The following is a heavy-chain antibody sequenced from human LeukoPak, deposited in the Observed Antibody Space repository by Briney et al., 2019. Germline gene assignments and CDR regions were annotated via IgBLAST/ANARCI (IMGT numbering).Heavy chain of an antibody. CDR1: GFTFSSYG. CDR2: IRFDGSYN. Sequence: GGSLRLSCAASGFTFSSYGMHWVRQAPGKGLEWVAFIRFDGSYNSYSDSVKGRFTISRDNSKNTLYLRMNSLRAEDTAVYYCAKVKTKPEKTNNYYDSVGYYERFDYWGKGTLVTVSS. V-gene: IGHV3-30*02. J-gene: IGHJ4*02. CDR3: AKVKTKPEKTNNYYDSVGYYERFDY. D-gene: IGHD3-22*01.